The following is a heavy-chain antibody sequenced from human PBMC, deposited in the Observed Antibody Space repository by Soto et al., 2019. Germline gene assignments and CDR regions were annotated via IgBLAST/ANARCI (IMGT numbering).Heavy chain of an antibody. Sequence: GGSLRLSCAASGFTFSSYSMNWVRQAPGKGLEWVSSISSSSSYIYYADSVKGRFTISRDNAKNSLYLQMNSLRAEDTAVYYCARVLGAHATHSGSYYGDDIYYYGMDVWGQGTTVTVSS. V-gene: IGHV3-21*01. D-gene: IGHD1-26*01. CDR3: ARVLGAHATHSGSYYGDDIYYYGMDV. CDR1: GFTFSSYS. CDR2: ISSSSSYI. J-gene: IGHJ6*02.